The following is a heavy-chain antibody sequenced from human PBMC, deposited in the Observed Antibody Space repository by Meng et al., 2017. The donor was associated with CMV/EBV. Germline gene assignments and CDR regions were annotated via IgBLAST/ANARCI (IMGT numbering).Heavy chain of an antibody. CDR1: GFTGSSNY. J-gene: IGHJ5*02. V-gene: IGHV3-66*02. D-gene: IGHD1-26*01. CDR3: ASMGISGSFNWFDP. Sequence: ASGFTGSSNYISWVRQAPGKGLEWVSVIYSGGSTYYADSVKGRFTISRDNSKNTLYLQMNSLRAEDTAVYYCASMGISGSFNWFDPRGQGTLVTVSS. CDR2: IYSGGST.